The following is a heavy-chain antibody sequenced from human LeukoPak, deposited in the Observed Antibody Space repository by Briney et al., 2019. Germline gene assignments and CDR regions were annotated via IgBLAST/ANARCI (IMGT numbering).Heavy chain of an antibody. CDR1: GFTVSSNY. Sequence: PGGSLRLSCAASGFTVSSNYMSWVRQAPGKGLEWVSVIYSGGSTYYADSVKGRFTISRDNSKNTLYLQMNGLRAEDTAVYYCARDWAYSSSWYGADYWGQGTLVTVSS. J-gene: IGHJ4*02. D-gene: IGHD6-13*01. CDR2: IYSGGST. V-gene: IGHV3-66*01. CDR3: ARDWAYSSSWYGADY.